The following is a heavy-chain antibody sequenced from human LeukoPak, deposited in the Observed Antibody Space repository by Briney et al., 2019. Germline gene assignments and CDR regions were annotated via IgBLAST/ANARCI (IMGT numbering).Heavy chain of an antibody. Sequence: EASVTVSCLASGYTLTSYYMHWVRQAPGPGLEWMGIINPSGGSTSYAQKFQGRVTMTRDTSTSTVYMELSSLRSEDTAVYYWARSQSTVRYFDYWGQGTLVTVSS. CDR2: INPSGGST. CDR1: GYTLTSYY. J-gene: IGHJ4*02. D-gene: IGHD1-14*01. V-gene: IGHV1-46*01. CDR3: ARSQSTVRYFDY.